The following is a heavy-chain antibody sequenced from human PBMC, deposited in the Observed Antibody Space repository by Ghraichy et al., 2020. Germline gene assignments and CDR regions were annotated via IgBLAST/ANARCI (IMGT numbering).Heavy chain of an antibody. Sequence: SGPTLVKPTQTLTLTCTFSGFSLSTSGMCVSWIRQPPGKALEWLARIDWDDDKYYSTSLKTRLTISKDTSKNQVVLTMTNMDPVDTATYYCARIRSEYDSSGYNDAFDIWGQGTMVTVSS. CDR2: IDWDDDK. J-gene: IGHJ3*02. CDR3: ARIRSEYDSSGYNDAFDI. CDR1: GFSLSTSGMC. V-gene: IGHV2-70*11. D-gene: IGHD3-22*01.